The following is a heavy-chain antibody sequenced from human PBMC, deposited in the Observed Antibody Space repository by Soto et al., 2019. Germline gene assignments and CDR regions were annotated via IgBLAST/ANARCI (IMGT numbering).Heavy chain of an antibody. CDR1: EDTFTRYV. CDR3: ATSTIDTSTWKQHFYGMDV. V-gene: IGHV1-3*01. J-gene: IGHJ6*02. CDR2: INAGNGNT. D-gene: IGHD6-13*01. Sequence: VKVSCKASEDTFTRYVIHWVRQAPGQRLEWMGWINAGNGNTKYSQNFQGRVTITRDASASTAYMELSSLRSQDTAVYYCATSTIDTSTWKQHFYGMDVRGQRSTVTVSS.